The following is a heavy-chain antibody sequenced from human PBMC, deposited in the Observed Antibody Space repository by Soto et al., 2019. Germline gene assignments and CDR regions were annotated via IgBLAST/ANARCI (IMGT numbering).Heavy chain of an antibody. CDR2: ISYSGTST. V-gene: IGHV3-23*01. CDR3: ALKAGPPKCDSTTCYAPYDY. J-gene: IGHJ4*02. CDR1: GFTFSSYG. Sequence: EVQLLESGGGLVQPGGSLRLSCAASGFTFSSYGMSWVRQAPGKGPEWVSAISYSGTSTYYADSVKGRFTVSRDNSKNTLYLQMNSLRAEDTAVYYCALKAGPPKCDSTTCYAPYDYWGQGSLVTVSS. D-gene: IGHD2-2*01.